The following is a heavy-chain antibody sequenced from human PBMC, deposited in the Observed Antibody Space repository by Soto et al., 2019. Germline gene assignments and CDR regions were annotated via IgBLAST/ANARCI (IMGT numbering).Heavy chain of an antibody. V-gene: IGHV3-15*07. CDR2: IKRKTDGGKT. Sequence: EVQLVESGGGLENLGGPLSLPCAPLVLIFGTAWMNWFPKAQGKGLEWVGRIKRKTDGGKTDYAAPVKGRFTISRDDSKNTLYLQMNSLKTEDTAVYYCTTDQWIQKWDYWGQGTLVTVSS. D-gene: IGHD5-12*01. J-gene: IGHJ4*02. CDR3: TTDQWIQKWDY. CDR1: VLIFGTAW.